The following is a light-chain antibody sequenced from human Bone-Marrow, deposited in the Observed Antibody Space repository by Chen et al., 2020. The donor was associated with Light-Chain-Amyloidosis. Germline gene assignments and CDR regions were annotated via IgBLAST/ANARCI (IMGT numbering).Light chain of an antibody. V-gene: IGLV3-21*02. CDR1: NIGSTS. J-gene: IGLJ3*02. Sequence: SYVLTQPSSVSVAPGQTATIACGGNNIGSTSVHWYQQTPGQAPLLVVYDDSDRPSGIPGRLSGSNSGNPATLTISRVEAGDEACYYCQVWDRCSDRPVFGAWTKLTVL. CDR2: DDS. CDR3: QVWDRCSDRPV.